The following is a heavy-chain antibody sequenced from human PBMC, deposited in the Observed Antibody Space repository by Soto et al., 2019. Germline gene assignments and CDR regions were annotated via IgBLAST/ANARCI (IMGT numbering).Heavy chain of an antibody. CDR3: AKGDFSGGSCYFSAFDI. Sequence: QVQLVESGGGVVQPGRSLRLSCAASGFTFSSYGMHWVRQAPGKGLEWVAVISYDGTNNDYTESVKGRFTISRDKSKNTLFLQMNSLRAEDTAVYFCAKGDFSGGSCYFSAFDIWGQGTMVTVSS. CDR2: ISYDGTNN. D-gene: IGHD2-15*01. CDR1: GFTFSSYG. J-gene: IGHJ3*02. V-gene: IGHV3-30*18.